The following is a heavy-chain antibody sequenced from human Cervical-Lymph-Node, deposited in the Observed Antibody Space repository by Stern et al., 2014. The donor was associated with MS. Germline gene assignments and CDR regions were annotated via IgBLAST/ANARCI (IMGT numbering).Heavy chain of an antibody. J-gene: IGHJ4*02. D-gene: IGHD3-22*01. CDR1: GYRFTNYW. CDR2: IYPGDSRT. V-gene: IGHV5-51*01. Sequence: EVQLVESGAEVKKPGESLKISCKGFGYRFTNYWIAWVRQMPGKGLEWMGIIYPGDSRTKYAPSFQGQVTISVDKSINTAFLQWSSLKASDTAMYFCARPYFGDSSGYLYWGQGTQVTVSS. CDR3: ARPYFGDSSGYLY.